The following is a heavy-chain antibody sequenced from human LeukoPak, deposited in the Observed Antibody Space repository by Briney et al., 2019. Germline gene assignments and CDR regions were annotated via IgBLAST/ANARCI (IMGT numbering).Heavy chain of an antibody. CDR1: GFTFSSYA. Sequence: TGGSLRLSCAASGFTFSSYAMSWVRQAPGKGLEWVSAISGSGGSTYYADSVKGRFTISRDNSKNTLYLQMNSLRAEDTAVYYCAKPGPSSSSLLPFYWYFDLWGRGTLVTVSS. D-gene: IGHD6-13*01. CDR2: ISGSGGST. CDR3: AKPGPSSSSLLPFYWYFDL. V-gene: IGHV3-23*01. J-gene: IGHJ2*01.